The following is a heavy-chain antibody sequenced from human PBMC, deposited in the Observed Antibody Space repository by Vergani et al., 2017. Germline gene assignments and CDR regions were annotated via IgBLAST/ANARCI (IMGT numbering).Heavy chain of an antibody. CDR3: ARPLNSAYDY. V-gene: IGHV4-39*01. Sequence: QLQLQESGPGLVKPSETLSLTCTVSGGSISSSSYYWGWIRQPPGKGLEWIGNISYSGSTYYNPSLKSRVTISVDTSKNQFSLKLSSVTAADTAVYYCARPLNSAYDYWGQGTLVTVSS. J-gene: IGHJ4*02. D-gene: IGHD6-25*01. CDR2: ISYSGST. CDR1: GGSISSSSYY.